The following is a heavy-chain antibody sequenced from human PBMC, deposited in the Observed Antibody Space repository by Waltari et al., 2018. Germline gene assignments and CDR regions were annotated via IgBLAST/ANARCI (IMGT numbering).Heavy chain of an antibody. D-gene: IGHD1-26*01. J-gene: IGHJ4*02. CDR3: AKDLVGATRGLSYYFDY. CDR2: IDSGGST. V-gene: IGHV3-23*03. CDR1: GFTFSSYA. Sequence: EVQLLESGGGLVQPGGSLRLSCAASGFTFSSYAMSWVRQAPGTGLEWVSVIDSGGSTYYADSVKGRFTISRDNSKNTLYLQMNSLRAEDTAVYYCAKDLVGATRGLSYYFDYWGQGTLVTVSS.